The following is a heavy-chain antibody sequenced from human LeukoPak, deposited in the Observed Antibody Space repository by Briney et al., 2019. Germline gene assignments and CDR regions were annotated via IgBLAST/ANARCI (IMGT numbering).Heavy chain of an antibody. D-gene: IGHD3-16*02. V-gene: IGHV3-48*04. CDR1: GFTFSSYS. Sequence: GGSLRLSCAASGFTFSSYSMNWVRQAPGKGLEWVSYISSSSSTIYYADSVKGRFTISRDNAKNSLYLQMNSLRAEDTAVYYCARVRSLNDAFDIWGQGTMVTVS. J-gene: IGHJ3*02. CDR3: ARVRSLNDAFDI. CDR2: ISSSSSTI.